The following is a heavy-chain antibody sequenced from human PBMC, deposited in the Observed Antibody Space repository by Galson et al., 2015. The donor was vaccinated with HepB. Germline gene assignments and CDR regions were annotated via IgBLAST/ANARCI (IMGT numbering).Heavy chain of an antibody. Sequence: LSLTCTVSGGSISSYYWSWIRQPPGKGLEWIGYIYYSGSTNYNPSLKSRVTISVDTSKNQFSLKLSSVTAADTAVYYCARHTRHGYCSSTSCPSHFDYWGQGTLVTVSS. D-gene: IGHD2-2*01. CDR3: ARHTRHGYCSSTSCPSHFDY. CDR2: IYYSGST. J-gene: IGHJ4*02. CDR1: GGSISSYY. V-gene: IGHV4-59*08.